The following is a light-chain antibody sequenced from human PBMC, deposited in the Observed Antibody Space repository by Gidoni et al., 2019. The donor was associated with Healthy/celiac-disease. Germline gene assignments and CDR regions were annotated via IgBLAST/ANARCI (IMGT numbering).Light chain of an antibody. CDR2: AAP. CDR1: QSISSY. V-gene: IGKV1-39*01. Sequence: DIQMTQSPSSLSASVGDRVTITCRASQSISSYLNWYQQKTGKDPKLLIYAAPSLQSGVPSRCSGSGSGTEFTLTISSLQPEDFATYYCQQSYSTPQYTFGQGTKLEIK. J-gene: IGKJ2*01. CDR3: QQSYSTPQYT.